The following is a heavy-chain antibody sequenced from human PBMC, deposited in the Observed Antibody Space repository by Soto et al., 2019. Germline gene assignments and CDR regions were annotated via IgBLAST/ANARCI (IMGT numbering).Heavy chain of an antibody. CDR3: ATSYDSSGYYYFY. V-gene: IGHV5-51*01. J-gene: IGHJ4*02. CDR2: IYPGDSDT. Sequence: PGESLKISCKGSGYSFTSYWIGWVRQMPGKGLEWMGIIYPGDSDTRYSPSFQGQVTISADKSISTAYLQWSSLKASDTAMYYCATSYDSSGYYYFYWGQGTLVTVSS. CDR1: GYSFTSYW. D-gene: IGHD3-22*01.